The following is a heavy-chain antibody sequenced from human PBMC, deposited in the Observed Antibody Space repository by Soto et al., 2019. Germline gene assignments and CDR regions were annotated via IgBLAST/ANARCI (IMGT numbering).Heavy chain of an antibody. Sequence: EVQLVESGGGLVQPGGSLRLSCAASGFTFSSYDMHWVRQATGKGLEWVSAIGTAGDTYYPGSVKGRFTISRENAKNPLYLQMNSLRAEDTAVYYCARANVDTAICDYWGQGTLVTVSS. J-gene: IGHJ4*02. CDR2: IGTAGDT. CDR1: GFTFSSYD. CDR3: ARANVDTAICDY. D-gene: IGHD5-18*01. V-gene: IGHV3-13*01.